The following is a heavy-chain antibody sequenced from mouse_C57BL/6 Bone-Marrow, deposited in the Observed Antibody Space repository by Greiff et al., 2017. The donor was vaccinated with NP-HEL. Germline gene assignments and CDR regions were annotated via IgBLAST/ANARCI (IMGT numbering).Heavy chain of an antibody. Sequence: QVQLQQPGAELVKPGASVKVSCKASGYTFTSYWMNWVKQRPGQGLEWIGRINPSASDSNYNQKFKGKATLTVDKSSSTAYMQLSSLTSEDYSGYYYAILWYDPLVDYWGQGTTLTVSS. CDR3: AILWYDPLVDY. D-gene: IGHD1-1*02. V-gene: IGHV1-74*01. J-gene: IGHJ2*01. CDR2: INPSASDS. CDR1: GYTFTSYW.